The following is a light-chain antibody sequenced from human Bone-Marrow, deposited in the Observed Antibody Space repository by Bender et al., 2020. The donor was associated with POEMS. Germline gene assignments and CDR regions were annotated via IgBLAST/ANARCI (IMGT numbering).Light chain of an antibody. CDR3: AVWDDSLNGWV. V-gene: IGLV1-44*01. CDR2: SSH. J-gene: IGLJ3*02. CDR1: SSNIGAHA. Sequence: QSVLTQPPSASGTPGQRVTISCSGGSSNIGAHAVNWYQHLPGTAPKLLIYSSHRRPSEVPDRFSGSRSGTSASLAISGLQSGDEADYYWAVWDDSLNGWVFGGGTKLTVL.